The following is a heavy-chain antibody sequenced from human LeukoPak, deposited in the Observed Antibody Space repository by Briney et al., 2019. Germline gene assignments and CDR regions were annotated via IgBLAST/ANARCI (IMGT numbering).Heavy chain of an antibody. J-gene: IGHJ4*02. CDR1: GFTFSSHS. CDR2: ISANNDYI. CDR3: ARSTGVWELLDY. V-gene: IGHV3-21*01. D-gene: IGHD1-26*01. Sequence: GGSLRLSCAASGFTFSSHSMNWVRQAPGKGLEWVSSISANNDYIYYRDSVKGRFTISRDNAKNTLYLQMNSLRAEDTAVYYCARSTGVWELLDYWGQGTLVTVSS.